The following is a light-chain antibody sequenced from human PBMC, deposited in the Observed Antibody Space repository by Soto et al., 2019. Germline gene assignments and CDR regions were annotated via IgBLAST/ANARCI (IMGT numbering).Light chain of an antibody. Sequence: EIVLTQSPGTLSLSPGGRATLSCRASQSVTSNYLAWYQQKPGQAPRLLIYVASSRAAGIPDRFSGSGSGTDFSLTISRLELEDFAVYYCQIYGSSPLITFGQGTRLEIK. CDR2: VAS. CDR3: QIYGSSPLIT. CDR1: QSVTSNY. J-gene: IGKJ5*01. V-gene: IGKV3-20*01.